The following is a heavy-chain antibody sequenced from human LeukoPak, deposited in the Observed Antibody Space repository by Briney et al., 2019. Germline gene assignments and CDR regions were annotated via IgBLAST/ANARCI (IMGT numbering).Heavy chain of an antibody. CDR2: IWYDGSNK. V-gene: IGHV3-33*01. CDR3: ASSGSSDLYYFDY. D-gene: IGHD1-26*01. Sequence: GGSLRLSCAASGFTFSSYGMHWVRQAPGKGLEWVAVIWYDGSNKYYADSVKGRFTISRDNPKNTLYLQMNSLRAEDTAVYYCASSGSSDLYYFDYWGQGTLVTVSS. CDR1: GFTFSSYG. J-gene: IGHJ4*02.